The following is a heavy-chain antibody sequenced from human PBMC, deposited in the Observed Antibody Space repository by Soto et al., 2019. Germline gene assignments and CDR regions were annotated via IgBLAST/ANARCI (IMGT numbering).Heavy chain of an antibody. D-gene: IGHD1-1*01. Sequence: XVSLRLSFAACGFTFSSYAMSWVRQAPGKGLEWVSAISGSGGSTYYADSVKGRFTISRDNSKNTLYLQMNSLRAEDTAVYYCAKGPQGLEPGQWAQGTLVTVSS. V-gene: IGHV3-23*01. CDR2: ISGSGGST. CDR3: AKGPQGLEPGQ. J-gene: IGHJ4*02. CDR1: GFTFSSYA.